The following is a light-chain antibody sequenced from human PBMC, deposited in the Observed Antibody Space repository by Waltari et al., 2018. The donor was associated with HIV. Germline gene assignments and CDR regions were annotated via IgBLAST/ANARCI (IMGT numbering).Light chain of an antibody. J-gene: IGLJ3*02. CDR2: EVS. V-gene: IGLV2-8*01. CDR1: SSDVGGYNY. Sequence: QSALTQPPSASGSPGQSVTISCTGTSSDVGGYNYVSWYQQHPGKAPRLMMYEVSDRPSGVPERFSGSKSGNTASLTVSGLQAEDEAEYYCNSYAGSNNWVFGGGTKLTVL. CDR3: NSYAGSNNWV.